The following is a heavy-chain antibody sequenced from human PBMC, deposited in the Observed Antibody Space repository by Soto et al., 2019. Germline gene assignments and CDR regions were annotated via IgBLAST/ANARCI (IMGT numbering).Heavy chain of an antibody. D-gene: IGHD2-21*02. J-gene: IGHJ6*02. CDR1: GGTFSSYA. CDR2: IIPIFGTA. V-gene: IGHV1-69*13. CDR3: ARGVLYCGGDCYPDYGMDV. Sequence: ASVKVSCKASGGTFSSYAISWVRQAPGQGLEWMGGIIPIFGTANYAQKFQGRVTITADESTSTAYMELSSLRSEDTAVYYCARGVLYCGGDCYPDYGMDVWGQGTTVTVSS.